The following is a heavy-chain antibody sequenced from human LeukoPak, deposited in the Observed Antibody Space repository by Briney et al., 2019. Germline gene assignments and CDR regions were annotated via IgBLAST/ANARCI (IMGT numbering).Heavy chain of an antibody. V-gene: IGHV3-74*01. CDR2: IDRDGSST. CDR1: EFTFSNYW. CDR3: ARAYYYESSGYYYLTYGMDV. Sequence: AGSLRLSCAASEFTFSNYWMHWVRQAPGRGLVWVSRIDRDGSSTGYADSVKGRFTISRDNARDTLYLEMDSLGAEDTAVYYCARAYYYESSGYYYLTYGMDVWGQGTTVTVSS. D-gene: IGHD3-22*01. J-gene: IGHJ6*02.